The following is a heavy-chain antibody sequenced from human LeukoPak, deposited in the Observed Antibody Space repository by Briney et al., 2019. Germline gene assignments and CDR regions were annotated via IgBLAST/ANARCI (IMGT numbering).Heavy chain of an antibody. Sequence: PSETLSLTCTVSGGSISSSSYYWGWIRQPPGKGLEWIGSIYYSGSTYYNPSLKSRVTISVDTSKNQFSLKLSSVTAADTAVYYCASSAYYSGSYRQLDYWGQGTTVTVSS. CDR3: ASSAYYSGSYRQLDY. D-gene: IGHD3-10*01. CDR1: GGSISSSSYY. J-gene: IGHJ4*03. V-gene: IGHV4-39*07. CDR2: IYYSGST.